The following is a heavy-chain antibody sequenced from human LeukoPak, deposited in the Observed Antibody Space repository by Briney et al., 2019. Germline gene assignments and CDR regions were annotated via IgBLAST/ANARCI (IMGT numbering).Heavy chain of an antibody. Sequence: GGSLRLSCAASGFTFSSYWMHWVRQAPGKGRVWVSRINSDGSITSYADSVKGRFTISRDNAKNTLYLQMNSLRAEDMAIYHCARNLGLRDDYWGQGTLVTVSS. CDR3: ARNLGLRDDY. J-gene: IGHJ4*02. CDR1: GFTFSSYW. D-gene: IGHD4-17*01. V-gene: IGHV3-74*01. CDR2: INSDGSIT.